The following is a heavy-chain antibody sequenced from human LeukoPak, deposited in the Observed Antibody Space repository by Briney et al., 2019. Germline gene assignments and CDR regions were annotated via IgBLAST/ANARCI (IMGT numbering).Heavy chain of an antibody. Sequence: QPGGSLRLSCAASGFIFSNYWMPWVRQAPGKGRVGVSRVNNDGSSTTYADSVKGRFTISRDNAKNTLYLQMNSLRAEDTAVYYCAKGGLRVTDYWGQGTLVTVSS. J-gene: IGHJ4*02. CDR1: GFIFSNYW. D-gene: IGHD5/OR15-5a*01. CDR2: VNNDGSST. V-gene: IGHV3-74*03. CDR3: AKGGLRVTDY.